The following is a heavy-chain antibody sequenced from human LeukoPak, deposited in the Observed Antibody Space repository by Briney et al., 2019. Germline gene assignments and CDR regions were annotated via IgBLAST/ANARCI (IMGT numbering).Heavy chain of an antibody. V-gene: IGHV4-39*01. J-gene: IGHJ4*02. CDR3: ARQWRYCSSTSCLHFDY. CDR2: IYYSGST. Sequence: PSETLSLTCTVSGGSISSSSYYWGWIRQPPGKGLEWIGSIYYSGSTYYNPSLKRRVTISVDTSKNQFSLKLSSVTAADTAVYYCARQWRYCSSTSCLHFDYWGQGTLVTVSS. CDR1: GGSISSSSYY. D-gene: IGHD2-2*01.